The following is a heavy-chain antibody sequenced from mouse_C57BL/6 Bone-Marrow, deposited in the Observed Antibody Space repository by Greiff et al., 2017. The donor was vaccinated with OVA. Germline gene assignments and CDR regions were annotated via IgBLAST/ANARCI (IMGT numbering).Heavy chain of an antibody. CDR2: IYPRSGNT. V-gene: IGHV1-81*01. D-gene: IGHD2-10*01. Sequence: VKLMESGAELARPGASVKLSCKASGYTFTSYGISWVKQRTGQGLEWIGEIYPRSGNTYYNEKFKGKATLTADKSSSTAYMELRSLTSEDSAVYFCARRSYSVGGFAYWGQGTLVTVSA. CDR3: ARRSYSVGGFAY. J-gene: IGHJ3*01. CDR1: GYTFTSYG.